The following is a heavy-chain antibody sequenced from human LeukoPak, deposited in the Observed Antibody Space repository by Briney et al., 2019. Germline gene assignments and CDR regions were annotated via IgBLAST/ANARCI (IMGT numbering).Heavy chain of an antibody. CDR1: GYTFTSYY. D-gene: IGHD6-19*01. J-gene: IGHJ5*02. V-gene: IGHV1-46*01. CDR2: INPSGGST. CDR3: ARSVGSYIAVPGTNWSDP. Sequence: ASVKVSCKASGYTFTSYYMHWVRQAPGQGLEWMGIINPSGGSTSYAQKFQGRVTMTRDTSTSTVYMELSSLRSEDTAVYYCARSVGSYIAVPGTNWSDPWGQGTLVTVSS.